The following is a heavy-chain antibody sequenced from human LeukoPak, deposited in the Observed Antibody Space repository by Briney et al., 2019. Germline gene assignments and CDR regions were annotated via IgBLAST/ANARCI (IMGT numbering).Heavy chain of an antibody. CDR3: ANGNPPDYYYGMDV. Sequence: PGGSLRLSCAASGFTFSGSAMHWVRQASGKGLERVGRIRSKANSYATAYAASVKGRFTISRDDSKNTAYLQMNSLRAEDTAVYYCANGNPPDYYYGMDVWGQGTTVTVSS. CDR1: GFTFSGSA. CDR2: IRSKANSYAT. V-gene: IGHV3-73*01. D-gene: IGHD1-1*01. J-gene: IGHJ6*02.